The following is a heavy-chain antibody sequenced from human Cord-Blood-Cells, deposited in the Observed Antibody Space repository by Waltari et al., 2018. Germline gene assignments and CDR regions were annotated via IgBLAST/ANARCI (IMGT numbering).Heavy chain of an antibody. J-gene: IGHJ3*02. CDR1: GGSFSGYY. D-gene: IGHD1-26*01. V-gene: IGHV4-34*01. CDR3: ARDGGGRAFDI. CDR2: INHSGST. Sequence: QVQLQQWGAGLLKPSETLSLTCAVYGGSFSGYYWSWIRQPPGKGLEWIGEINHSGSTNSNPSLKSRVTISVDTSKNQFSLKLSSVTAADTAVYYCARDGGGRAFDIWGQGTMVTDSS.